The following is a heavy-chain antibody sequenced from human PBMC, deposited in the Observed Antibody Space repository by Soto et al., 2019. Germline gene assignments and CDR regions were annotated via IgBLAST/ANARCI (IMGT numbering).Heavy chain of an antibody. CDR2: ISSSSSTI. Sequence: GESLKISCAASGFTFSSYSMNWVRQAPGKGLEWVSYISSSSSTIYYADSVKGRFTISRDNAKNSLYLQMNSLRDEDTAVYYCARDMAVAGTFFDYWGQGTLVTVSS. J-gene: IGHJ4*02. D-gene: IGHD6-19*01. CDR1: GFTFSSYS. CDR3: ARDMAVAGTFFDY. V-gene: IGHV3-48*02.